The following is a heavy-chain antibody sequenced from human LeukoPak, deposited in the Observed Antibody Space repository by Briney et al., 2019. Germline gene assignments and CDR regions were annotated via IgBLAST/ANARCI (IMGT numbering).Heavy chain of an antibody. D-gene: IGHD6-13*01. CDR3: ARVDSSHSSSWPIYYYYYMDV. CDR2: IYYSGST. Sequence: PSETLSLTCTVSGGSISSYYWSWIRQPPGKGLEWIGYIYYSGSTNYNPSLKSRVTISVDTSKNQFSLKLSSVTAADTAVYYCARVDSSHSSSWPIYYYYYMDVWGKGTTVTVSS. CDR1: GGSISSYY. J-gene: IGHJ6*03. V-gene: IGHV4-59*01.